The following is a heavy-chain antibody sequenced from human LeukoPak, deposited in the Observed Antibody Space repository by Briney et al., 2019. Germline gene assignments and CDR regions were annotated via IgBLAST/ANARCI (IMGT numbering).Heavy chain of an antibody. CDR2: IIPIFGTA. V-gene: IGHV1-69*05. J-gene: IGHJ3*02. CDR1: GGTFSSYA. Sequence: GASVRVSCKASGGTFSSYAISWVRQAPGQGLEWMGGIIPIFGTANYAQKFQGRVTITTDESTSTAYMELSSLRSEDTAVYYCARSRGLLGAWGDGAFDIWGQGTMVTVSS. CDR3: ARSRGLLGAWGDGAFDI. D-gene: IGHD1-26*01.